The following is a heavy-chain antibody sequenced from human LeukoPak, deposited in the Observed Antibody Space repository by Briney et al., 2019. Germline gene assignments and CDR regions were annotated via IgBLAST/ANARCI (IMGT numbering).Heavy chain of an antibody. CDR1: GFTFNTYN. J-gene: IGHJ4*02. CDR2: ISSGGDTT. V-gene: IGHV3-48*02. Sequence: PGGSLRLSCAASGFTFNTYNMNWVRQAPGKGLEWVSCISSGGDTTYSADSVKGRFIISRDNAKNSLFLQMNSLRDEDTAVYFCARAHPHPRSPKFFDDWGQGTLVTVSS. CDR3: ARAHPHPRSPKFFDD. D-gene: IGHD3-10*01.